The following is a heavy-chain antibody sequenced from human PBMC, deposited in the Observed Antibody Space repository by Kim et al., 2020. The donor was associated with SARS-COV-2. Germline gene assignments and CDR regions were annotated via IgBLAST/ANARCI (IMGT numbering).Heavy chain of an antibody. CDR2: IYSGDTT. Sequence: GGSLRLSCAASGFTIKSNYMSWVRQAPGKGLEWVSVIYSGDTTYYAESVKGRFTFSSDNSKNTVYLQMNGLRAEDTAVYYCARGWNSGYDYWGQGALVSV. CDR1: GFTIKSNY. CDR3: ARGWNSGYDY. D-gene: IGHD5-12*01. V-gene: IGHV3-53*01. J-gene: IGHJ4*02.